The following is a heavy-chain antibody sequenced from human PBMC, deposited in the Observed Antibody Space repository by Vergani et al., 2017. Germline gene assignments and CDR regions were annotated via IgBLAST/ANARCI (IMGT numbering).Heavy chain of an antibody. Sequence: QVQLVESGGGVVQPGRSLRLSCTASGFTFNQYGMHWVRQAPGKGLEWVAVTWYDGNNKQSAYSVKGRFTFSRDNSNTTMYLQMNSLRDEDTGVYYCARDLRLLYNRFDPWGQGTLVTVSS. D-gene: IGHD1-14*01. CDR2: TWYDGNNK. V-gene: IGHV3-33*01. CDR3: ARDLRLLYNRFDP. CDR1: GFTFNQYG. J-gene: IGHJ5*01.